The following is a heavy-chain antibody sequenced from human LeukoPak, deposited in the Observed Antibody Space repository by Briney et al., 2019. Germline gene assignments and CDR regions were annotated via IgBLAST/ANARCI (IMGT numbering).Heavy chain of an antibody. Sequence: SETLSLTCAVYGGSFSGYYWSWIRQPPGKGLEWIGEINHSGSTNYNPSLKSRVTISVDTSKNQLSLKLSSVTAADTAVYYCAGDSSGDAFDIWGQGTMVTVSS. CDR1: GGSFSGYY. V-gene: IGHV4-34*01. J-gene: IGHJ3*02. CDR2: INHSGST. CDR3: AGDSSGDAFDI. D-gene: IGHD6-25*01.